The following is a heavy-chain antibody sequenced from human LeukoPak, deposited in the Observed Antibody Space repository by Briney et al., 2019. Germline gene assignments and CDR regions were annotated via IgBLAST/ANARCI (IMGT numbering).Heavy chain of an antibody. D-gene: IGHD1-26*01. Sequence: ASVKVSCKVPGYTLTELSMHWVRQAPGKGLEWMGGFDPEDGETIYAQKFQGRVTMTEDTSTDTAYMELSSLRSEDTAVYYCATWPLIVGAVNDAFDIWGQGTMVTVSS. CDR2: FDPEDGET. CDR3: ATWPLIVGAVNDAFDI. J-gene: IGHJ3*02. CDR1: GYTLTELS. V-gene: IGHV1-24*01.